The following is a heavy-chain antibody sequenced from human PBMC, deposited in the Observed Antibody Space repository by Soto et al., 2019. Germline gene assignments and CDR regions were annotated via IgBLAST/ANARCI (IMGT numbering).Heavy chain of an antibody. CDR3: ARDDATYCGGDCYRYFFYGLDV. Sequence: ASVKVSCKASGGTFIKHSFSWVRQAPGQGLEWMGGIIPMFGTADYSQKFQGRVTITADESTTTAHMELSSLRSDDSAVYYCARDDATYCGGDCYRYFFYGLDVWGQGTTVTVSS. CDR2: IIPMFGTA. CDR1: GGTFIKHS. J-gene: IGHJ6*02. V-gene: IGHV1-69*13. D-gene: IGHD2-21*02.